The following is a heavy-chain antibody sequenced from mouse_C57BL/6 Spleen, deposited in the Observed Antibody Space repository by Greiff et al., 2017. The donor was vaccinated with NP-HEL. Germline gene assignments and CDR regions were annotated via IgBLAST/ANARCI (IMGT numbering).Heavy chain of an antibody. Sequence: VQLQQSGPGLVKPSQSLSLTCSVTGYSITSGYYWNWIRQFPGNKLEWMGYISYDGSNNYNPSLKNRISITRDTSKNQFFLKLNSVTTEDTATYYCARGVTTWYYFDYWGQGTTLTVSS. CDR2: ISYDGSN. CDR3: ARGVTTWYYFDY. D-gene: IGHD2-12*01. CDR1: GYSITSGYY. J-gene: IGHJ2*01. V-gene: IGHV3-6*01.